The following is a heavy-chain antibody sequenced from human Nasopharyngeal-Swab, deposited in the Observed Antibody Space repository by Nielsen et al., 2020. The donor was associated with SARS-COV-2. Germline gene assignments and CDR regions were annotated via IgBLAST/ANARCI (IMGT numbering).Heavy chain of an antibody. CDR3: ARATNLGGSLWVPDY. CDR2: IHIDGSST. D-gene: IGHD5-12*01. Sequence: GESLKISCTASGFTFGSYWMHLVRQAPGKGLVWVSRIHIDGSSTSYGDSVKGRFTISRDDAKNTLYLQMNSLRTEDTAVYYCARATNLGGSLWVPDYWGQGTLVTVSS. CDR1: GFTFGSYW. J-gene: IGHJ4*02. V-gene: IGHV3-74*01.